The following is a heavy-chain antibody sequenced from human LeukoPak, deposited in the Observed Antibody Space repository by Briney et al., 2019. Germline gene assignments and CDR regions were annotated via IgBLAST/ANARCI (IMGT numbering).Heavy chain of an antibody. J-gene: IGHJ4*02. CDR1: GFTFSTYG. D-gene: IGHD3-22*01. V-gene: IGHV3-23*01. CDR3: AKDQRPYYYDSSGYSH. Sequence: GGTLRLSCAASGFTFSTYGMSWVRQAPGKGLEWVSAVSSTGGTTYYADSVKGRFTISRDNSKNTLFLQINSLRAEDTAVYYCAKDQRPYYYDSSGYSHWGQGTLVTVSS. CDR2: VSSTGGTT.